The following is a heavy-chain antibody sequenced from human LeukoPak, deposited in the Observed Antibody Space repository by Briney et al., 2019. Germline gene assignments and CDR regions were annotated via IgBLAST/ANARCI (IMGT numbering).Heavy chain of an antibody. CDR1: GFIFSGYA. J-gene: IGHJ3*02. CDR2: ISPDGTNI. Sequence: GGSLRLSCVASGFIFSGYAMQWVRQAPGKRLEYVSGISPDGTNIFYADSVKGRFTISRDNAKNTLYLQMNSLRAEDTAVYYCARDLGGPKYYYDSSGPGDAFDIWGQGTMVTVSS. D-gene: IGHD3-22*01. V-gene: IGHV3-64*02. CDR3: ARDLGGPKYYYDSSGPGDAFDI.